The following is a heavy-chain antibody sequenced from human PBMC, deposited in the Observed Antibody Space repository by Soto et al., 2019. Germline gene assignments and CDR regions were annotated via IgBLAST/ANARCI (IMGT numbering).Heavy chain of an antibody. V-gene: IGHV4-31*03. CDR2: IYYSGST. D-gene: IGHD6-13*01. CDR3: AREPRIAAAGGFDY. J-gene: IGHJ4*02. Sequence: KPSETLSLTCTVSGGSISSGGYYWSWIRQHPGKGLEWIGYIYYSGSTYYNPSLKSRVTISVDTSKNQFSLKLSSVTAADTAVYYCAREPRIAAAGGFDYWGQGTLVTVSS. CDR1: GGSISSGGYY.